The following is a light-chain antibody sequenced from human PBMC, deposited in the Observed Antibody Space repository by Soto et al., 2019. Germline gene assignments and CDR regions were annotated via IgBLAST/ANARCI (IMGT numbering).Light chain of an antibody. J-gene: IGKJ1*01. Sequence: ESVLTQSPGTLSLSPGEKATLSCRASQSVSSSYLAWYQQKPGQAPRLLIYGASSRATGIPDRFSGSGSGTDFTLTVSRLEPEDFAVYHCQQFGSSSWTFGQGTK. CDR2: GAS. V-gene: IGKV3-20*01. CDR1: QSVSSSY. CDR3: QQFGSSSWT.